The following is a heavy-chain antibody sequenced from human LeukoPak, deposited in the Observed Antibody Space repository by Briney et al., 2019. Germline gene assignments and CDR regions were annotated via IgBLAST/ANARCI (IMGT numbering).Heavy chain of an antibody. Sequence: PGESLKISCKGSGYSFTSYWIGWVRQMPGKGLEWRGIIYPGDSDTRYSPSFQGQVTISADKSISTAYLQWSSLKASDTAMYYCARQGEVAAAAIYYYGMDVWGQGTTVTVSS. CDR3: ARQGEVAAAAIYYYGMDV. CDR2: IYPGDSDT. J-gene: IGHJ6*02. D-gene: IGHD6-13*01. CDR1: GYSFTSYW. V-gene: IGHV5-51*01.